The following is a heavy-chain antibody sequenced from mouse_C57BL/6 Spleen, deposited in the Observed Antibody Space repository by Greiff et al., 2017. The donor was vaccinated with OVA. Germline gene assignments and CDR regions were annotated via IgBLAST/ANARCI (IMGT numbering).Heavy chain of an antibody. J-gene: IGHJ3*01. D-gene: IGHD1-1*01. V-gene: IGHV1-9*01. Sequence: VQLQQSGAELMKPGASVKLSWKATGYTFTGYWIEWVKQRPGHGLEWIGEILPGSGSTNYNEKFKGKATFTADTSSNTAYMQLSSLTTEDSAIYYCARFHTTVVAEGFAYWGQGTLVTVSA. CDR3: ARFHTTVVAEGFAY. CDR1: GYTFTGYW. CDR2: ILPGSGST.